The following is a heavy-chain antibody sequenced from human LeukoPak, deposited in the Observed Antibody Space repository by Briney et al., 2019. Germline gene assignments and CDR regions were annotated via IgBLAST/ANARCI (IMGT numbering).Heavy chain of an antibody. J-gene: IGHJ4*02. D-gene: IGHD6-13*01. CDR3: ARDHSSSPAYYFDY. CDR1: GGSISSSNW. CDR2: IYHSGST. V-gene: IGHV4-4*02. Sequence: SGTLSLTCAVSGGSISSSNWWSWVRQPPGKGLEWIGEIYHSGSTNYNPSLKSRVTISVDKSKNQFSLKLSSVTAADTAVYYCARDHSSSPAYYFDYWGQGTLVTVSS.